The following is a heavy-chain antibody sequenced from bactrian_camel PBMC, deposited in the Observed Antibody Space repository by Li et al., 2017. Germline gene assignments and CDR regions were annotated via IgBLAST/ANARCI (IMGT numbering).Heavy chain of an antibody. D-gene: IGHD1*01. V-gene: IGHV3S6*01. J-gene: IGHJ6*01. Sequence: HVQLVESGGGSVQAGGSLRLSCASSGYLANTYCLAWFRQAPGKEREGVAAAYSVGGGDPFYHASVKGRFTISRSTNTLSLQINSLEPEDTAMYYCAAERSPHCSASDWLGTLVVDFHYWGQGTQVTVS. CDR3: AAERSPHCSASDWLGTLVVDFHY. CDR2: AYSVGGGDP. CDR1: GYLANTYC.